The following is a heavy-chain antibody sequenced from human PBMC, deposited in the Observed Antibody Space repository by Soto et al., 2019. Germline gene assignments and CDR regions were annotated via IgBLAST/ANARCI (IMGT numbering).Heavy chain of an antibody. CDR1: GFTFTTSA. CDR3: AAPSKGGYYYGMDV. D-gene: IGHD3-16*01. Sequence: SLKVTCKASGFTFTTSAVRWVRQARGQRLEWIGWIVVGSGNTIYAQKFRERVTITRDMSTGTAYMHLTSLRSEDTAVYYCAAPSKGGYYYGMDVWGQGATVTLSS. J-gene: IGHJ6*02. CDR2: IVVGSGNT. V-gene: IGHV1-58*01.